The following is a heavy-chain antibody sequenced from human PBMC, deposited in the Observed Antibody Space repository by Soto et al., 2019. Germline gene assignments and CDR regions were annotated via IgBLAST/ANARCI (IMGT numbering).Heavy chain of an antibody. D-gene: IGHD3-10*01. V-gene: IGHV3-23*01. CDR2: ISGSGGST. Sequence: GGSLRLSCAASGFTFSSYAMSWVRQAPGKGLEWVSAISGSGGSTYYADSVKGRFTISRDNSKNTLYLQMNSLRAEDTAVYYCAKGRAWFGELSPREGFTSFDYWGQGTLVTVSS. CDR1: GFTFSSYA. J-gene: IGHJ4*02. CDR3: AKGRAWFGELSPREGFTSFDY.